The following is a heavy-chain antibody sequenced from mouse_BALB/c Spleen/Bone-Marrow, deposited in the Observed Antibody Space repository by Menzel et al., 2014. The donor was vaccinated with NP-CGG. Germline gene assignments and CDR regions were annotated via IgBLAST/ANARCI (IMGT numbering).Heavy chain of an antibody. CDR1: GYTFTEYA. D-gene: IGHD2-3*01. J-gene: IGHJ4*01. CDR2: INPSNGGT. CDR3: ARGDGYYVYAMDY. V-gene: IGHV1-18*01. Sequence: EVQLQQSGPELVKPGASVKISCKTSGYTFTEYAMHWVKQSHGKSLEWIGSINPSNGGTNYNQKFKGKATLTVDKSSSTAYMEFRSLPSEDSAVYYCARGDGYYVYAMDYWGQGTSVTVSS.